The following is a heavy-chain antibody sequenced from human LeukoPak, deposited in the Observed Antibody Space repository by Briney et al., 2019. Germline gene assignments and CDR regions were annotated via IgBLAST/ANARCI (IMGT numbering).Heavy chain of an antibody. CDR1: GGSFSGYY. CDR2: INHSGST. Sequence: SETLSLTCAVYGGSFSGYYWSWIRQPPGKGLEWIGEINHSGSTNYNPSLKSRVTMPVDTSKNQFSLKLNSVTAADTAVYYCARGQGSMAYWGQGTLVTVSS. J-gene: IGHJ4*02. D-gene: IGHD2/OR15-2a*01. CDR3: ARGQGSMAY. V-gene: IGHV4-34*01.